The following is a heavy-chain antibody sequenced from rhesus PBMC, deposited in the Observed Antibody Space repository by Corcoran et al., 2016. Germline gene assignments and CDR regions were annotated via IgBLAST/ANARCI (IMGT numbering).Heavy chain of an antibody. Sequence: QVTLKESGPALVKPTQTLTLTCTFSGFSLTTSGMGVGWIRQPPGKALEWLALIYWDDNKRYSTSLKSRLTISKDTSKNQVVLTMTNMDPMDTATYYCAWVLVGTTLDYWGQGVLVTVSS. CDR3: AWVLVGTTLDY. V-gene: IGHV2-152*01. J-gene: IGHJ4*01. D-gene: IGHD1-44*01. CDR1: GFSLTTSGMG. CDR2: IYWDDNK.